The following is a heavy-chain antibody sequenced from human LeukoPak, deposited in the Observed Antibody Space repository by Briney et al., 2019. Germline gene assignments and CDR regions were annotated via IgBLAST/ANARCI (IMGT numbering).Heavy chain of an antibody. CDR1: GFTFSSYG. CDR2: ISYDGSNK. Sequence: PGRSLRLSCAASGFTFSSYGMHWVRQAPGKGLEWVAVISYDGSNKYYADSVKGRFTISRDNSKNTLYLQMNSLRAEDTAVYYCAKELTVTTFAYYYYGMDVWGKGTTVTVSS. V-gene: IGHV3-30*18. CDR3: AKELTVTTFAYYYYGMDV. J-gene: IGHJ6*04. D-gene: IGHD4-17*01.